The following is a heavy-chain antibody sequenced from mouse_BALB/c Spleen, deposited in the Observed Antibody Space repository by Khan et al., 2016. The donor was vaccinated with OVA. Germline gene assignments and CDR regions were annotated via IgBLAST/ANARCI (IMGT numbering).Heavy chain of an antibody. CDR2: ISYSGST. D-gene: IGHD1-2*01. J-gene: IGHJ2*01. Sequence: EVQLQESGPGLVKPSQSLSLTCTVTGYSITSGYGWNWIRQFPGNKLEWMGYISYSGSTNYKPSLKSRIPITRDTPKNQFFLQLNSVTTEDTATYYCARTARIKYWGQGTTLTVSS. CDR1: GYSITSGYG. V-gene: IGHV3-2*02. CDR3: ARTARIKY.